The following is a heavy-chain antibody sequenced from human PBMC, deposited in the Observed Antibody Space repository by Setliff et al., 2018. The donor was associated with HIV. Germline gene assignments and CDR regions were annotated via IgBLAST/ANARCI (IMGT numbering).Heavy chain of an antibody. CDR1: GGSISSGNYY. CDR3: ARDLGYWSGGSCYWYY. CDR2: IYTSGST. J-gene: IGHJ4*02. Sequence: SETLSLTCNVSGGSISSGNYYWSWIRLPAGKGLEWVGHIYTSGSTNYNPALKSRVSISLDMSKNLFSLNLTSVTAADTAVYYCARDLGYWSGGSCYWYYWGQGTLVTVSS. V-gene: IGHV4-61*09. D-gene: IGHD2-15*01.